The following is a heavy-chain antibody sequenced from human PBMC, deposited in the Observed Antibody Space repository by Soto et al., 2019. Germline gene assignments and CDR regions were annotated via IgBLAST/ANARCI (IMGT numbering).Heavy chain of an antibody. V-gene: IGHV1-18*01. CDR2: ISAYNGNR. CDR1: GYTFTSYG. Sequence: ASVKVSCKASGYTFTSYGLSWARQAPGQGLEWVGWISAYNGNRYYAQKLQGRVTMTTDSSTGTALMELRTLRSDDTAVYYCARALWLVQTYYYYYGMDVWG. J-gene: IGHJ6*02. D-gene: IGHD6-19*01. CDR3: ARALWLVQTYYYYYGMDV.